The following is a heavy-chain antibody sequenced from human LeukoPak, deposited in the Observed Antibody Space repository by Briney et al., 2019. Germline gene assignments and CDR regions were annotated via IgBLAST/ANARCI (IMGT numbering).Heavy chain of an antibody. CDR2: ISGGGVTT. J-gene: IGHJ6*02. Sequence: GGSLRLSCVGSGFTSIAYALTWARQAPGKGLEWVSGISGGGVTTYYADSVKGRFTISRDNPKNTLYLQMNSLRADDTAIYYCARNQQLGGHSYYYYGMDVWGQGTTVTVSS. D-gene: IGHD3-16*01. CDR1: GFTSIAYA. V-gene: IGHV3-23*01. CDR3: ARNQQLGGHSYYYYGMDV.